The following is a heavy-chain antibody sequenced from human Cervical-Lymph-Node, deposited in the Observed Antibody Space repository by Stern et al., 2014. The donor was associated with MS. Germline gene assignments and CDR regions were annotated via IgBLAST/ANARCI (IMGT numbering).Heavy chain of an antibody. CDR1: GFTFSNYG. CDR3: AKDHGAYYFYYGMNV. V-gene: IGHV3-30*18. Sequence: MQLVESGGGVVQPGRSLRLSCAAYGFTFSNYGMHWVRQAPGKGLEWVAVISFDGSTKYYADSVKGRFTVSRDNSKNTLSLQMNSLRTEDTAVYYCAKDHGAYYFYYGMNVWGQGTTVTVSS. D-gene: IGHD3-10*01. J-gene: IGHJ6*02. CDR2: ISFDGSTK.